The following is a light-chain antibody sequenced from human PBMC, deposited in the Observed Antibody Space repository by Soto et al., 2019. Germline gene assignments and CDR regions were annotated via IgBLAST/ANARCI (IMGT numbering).Light chain of an antibody. Sequence: EIVLTQSPGTLSLSLGERATLSCRASQSVSSNYLAWYQQKPGQAXRXLXYGSXTRATGIPDSFSGSGSGTEFTLTISSLQPDDFATYYCQQYNSYWTFGQGTKVDIK. CDR2: GSX. CDR1: QSVSSNY. J-gene: IGKJ1*01. CDR3: QQYNSYWT. V-gene: IGKV3-20*01.